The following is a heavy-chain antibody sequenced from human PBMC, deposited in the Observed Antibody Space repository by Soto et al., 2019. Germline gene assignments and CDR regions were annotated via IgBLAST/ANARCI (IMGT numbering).Heavy chain of an antibody. J-gene: IGHJ3*02. CDR1: GGSISSYY. CDR2: IYNSGST. V-gene: IGHV4-59*04. CDR3: ATYRKFFQI. Sequence: SETLSLTCTVSGGSISSYYWSWIRQPPGKGLEWIGFIYNSGSTYYNSSLKSRVTISVDRSKNHFFLNLTSVTAADTAVYYCATYRKFFQIWGQGTKVTVSS.